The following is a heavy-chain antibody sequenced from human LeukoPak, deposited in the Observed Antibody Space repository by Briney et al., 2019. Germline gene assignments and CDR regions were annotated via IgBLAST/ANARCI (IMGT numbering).Heavy chain of an antibody. CDR3: ARDLLLWFGEFSPFDY. D-gene: IGHD3-10*01. CDR1: GFTFSSYS. CDR2: ISSSSSYI. V-gene: IGHV3-21*01. Sequence: PWGSLRLSCAASGFTFSSYSMNWLRQAPGQGLEWFSSISSSSSYIYYTDSVKGRFTISRDNAKNSLYLQMNSVRGEDTAVYYCARDLLLWFGEFSPFDYWGQGTLVTVSS. J-gene: IGHJ4*02.